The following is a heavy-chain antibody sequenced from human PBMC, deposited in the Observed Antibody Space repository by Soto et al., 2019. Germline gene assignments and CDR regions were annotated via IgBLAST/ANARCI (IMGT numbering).Heavy chain of an antibody. CDR1: GFTFSSYS. J-gene: IGHJ3*02. CDR2: ISSSSSTI. Sequence: EVQLVESGGGLVQPGGSLRLSCAASGFTFSSYSMNWVRQAPGKGLEWGSYISSSSSTIYYADSVKGRFTISRDNAKNSLYLQINSLRDEDTAVYYCAVDWNYGAFDIWGQGTMVTVSS. D-gene: IGHD1-7*01. V-gene: IGHV3-48*02. CDR3: AVDWNYGAFDI.